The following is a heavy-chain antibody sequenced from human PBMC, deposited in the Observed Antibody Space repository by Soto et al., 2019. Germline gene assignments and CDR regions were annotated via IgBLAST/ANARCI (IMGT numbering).Heavy chain of an antibody. CDR2: IYYSGST. Sequence: QVQLQESGPGLVKPSQTLSLTRTVSGGSISSGGYYWSWIRQHPGKGLEWIGYIYYSGSTYYNPSLKSRVTISVDTSKNQFSLKLSSVTAADTAVYYCARSDCSGGSCYHKVDYWGQGTLVTVSS. CDR3: ARSDCSGGSCYHKVDY. D-gene: IGHD2-15*01. V-gene: IGHV4-31*03. CDR1: GGSISSGGYY. J-gene: IGHJ4*02.